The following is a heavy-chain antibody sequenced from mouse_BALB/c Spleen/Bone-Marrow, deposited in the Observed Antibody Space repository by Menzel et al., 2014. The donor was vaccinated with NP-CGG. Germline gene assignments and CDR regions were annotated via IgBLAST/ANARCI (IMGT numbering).Heavy chain of an antibody. CDR1: GYSFTSYW. CDR3: TRYDLTTRAFAY. D-gene: IGHD3-3*01. V-gene: IGHV1-52*01. CDR2: IHLSDSES. Sequence: QVQLQQSGAELVRPGASVKLSCKASGYSFTSYWMNWVKQRPRQGLEWIGMIHLSDSESRLNQKFKDKATLTVDKSSGIAYMQLSSPTSEDSAVYYCTRYDLTTRAFAYWGQGTLVTVSA. J-gene: IGHJ3*01.